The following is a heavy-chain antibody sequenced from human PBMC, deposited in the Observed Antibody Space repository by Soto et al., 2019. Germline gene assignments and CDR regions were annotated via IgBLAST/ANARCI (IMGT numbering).Heavy chain of an antibody. D-gene: IGHD2-8*01. CDR3: ARASMVYARKDFDY. J-gene: IGHJ4*02. V-gene: IGHV3-30-3*01. CDR2: ISYDGSNK. Sequence: QVQLVESGGGVVQPGRSLRLSCAASGFTFSSYAMHWVRQAPGKGLEWVAVISYDGSNKYYADSVKGRFTISRDNSKNTVYLQMNSLRAKDTAVYYCARASMVYARKDFDYWGQGTLVTVSS. CDR1: GFTFSSYA.